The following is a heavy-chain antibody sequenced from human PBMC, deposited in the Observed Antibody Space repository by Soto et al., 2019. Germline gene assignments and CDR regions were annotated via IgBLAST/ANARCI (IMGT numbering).Heavy chain of an antibody. Sequence: QVQLVESGGGVVQPGRSLRLSCAASGFTFSSYGMHWVRQAPGKGLEWVAVIWYDGSNKYYADSVKGRFTISRDNSKNTLYLQMNSLRAEDTAVYYCARDRAMITFGGVIVGGHFDYWGQGTLVTVSS. CDR2: IWYDGSNK. CDR3: ARDRAMITFGGVIVGGHFDY. V-gene: IGHV3-33*01. D-gene: IGHD3-16*02. J-gene: IGHJ4*02. CDR1: GFTFSSYG.